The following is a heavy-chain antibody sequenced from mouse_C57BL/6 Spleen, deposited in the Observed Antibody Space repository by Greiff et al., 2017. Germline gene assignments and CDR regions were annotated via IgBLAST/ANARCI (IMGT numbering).Heavy chain of an antibody. Sequence: QVQLKQSGAELVRPGTSVKMSCKASGYTFTNYWIGWAKQRPGHGLEWIGDIYPGGGYTNYNEKFKGKATLTADKSSSTAYMQFSSLTSEDSAIYYCARLGYYGSPYAMDYWGQGTSVTVSS. CDR2: IYPGGGYT. J-gene: IGHJ4*01. V-gene: IGHV1-63*01. CDR1: GYTFTNYW. CDR3: ARLGYYGSPYAMDY. D-gene: IGHD2-2*01.